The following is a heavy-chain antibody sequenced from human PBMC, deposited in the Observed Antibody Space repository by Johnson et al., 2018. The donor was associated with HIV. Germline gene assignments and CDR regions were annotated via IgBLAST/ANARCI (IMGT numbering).Heavy chain of an antibody. CDR1: GFTFSDHD. Sequence: HLVESGGGVVQPGRSLRLSCAASGFTFSDHDMHWVRQTEGIGLEWVSAIGTIGDTHYHGSVKGRCTISRDNSKTTLYLQMNSLRAEDTAVYYCAETPGIAAAGTGYAFDIWGQGTMVTVSS. CDR2: IGTIGDT. D-gene: IGHD6-13*01. CDR3: AETPGIAAAGTGYAFDI. V-gene: IGHV3-13*01. J-gene: IGHJ3*02.